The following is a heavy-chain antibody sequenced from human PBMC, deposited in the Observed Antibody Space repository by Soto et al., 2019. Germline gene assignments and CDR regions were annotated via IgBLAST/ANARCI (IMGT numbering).Heavy chain of an antibody. CDR1: GASISSSSYY. Sequence: QLQLQESGPGLVKPSETLSLTCAVSGASISSSSYYWVWIRQPPGKGLEWIGSIYKGETTNYNSSLEGPVTVSVDTSTNQFSLKVDSVTAADTAVYYCASRNSGWIFDWGQGTLVTVSS. D-gene: IGHD5-12*01. CDR2: IYKGETT. CDR3: ASRNSGWIFD. J-gene: IGHJ4*02. V-gene: IGHV4-39*01.